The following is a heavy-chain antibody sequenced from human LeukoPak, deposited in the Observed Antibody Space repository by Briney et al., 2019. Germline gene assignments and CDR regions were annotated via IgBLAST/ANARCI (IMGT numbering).Heavy chain of an antibody. Sequence: GGSLRLSCTASGFTFSNYDMGWVRQAPGEGLEWVSTISGSGTSTYYTDSVKGRFTISRDNPKNAQYLQMNSLRAEDTAVYYCAKAIAATGRWWIFDYWGQGTLVTVSS. J-gene: IGHJ4*02. CDR3: AKAIAATGRWWIFDY. CDR2: ISGSGTST. D-gene: IGHD6-13*01. V-gene: IGHV3-23*01. CDR1: GFTFSNYD.